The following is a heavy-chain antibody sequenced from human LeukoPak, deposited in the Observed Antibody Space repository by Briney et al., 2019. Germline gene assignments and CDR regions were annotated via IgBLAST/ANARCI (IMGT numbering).Heavy chain of an antibody. J-gene: IGHJ5*02. CDR2: ISAYNGNT. CDR3: AREPYSSRQNWFDP. V-gene: IGHV1-18*01. Sequence: ASVKVSCKASGYTSTSYGISWVRQAPGQGLEWMGWISAYNGNTNYAQKLQGRVTMTTDTSTSTAYMELRSLRSEDTAVYYCAREPYSSRQNWFDPWGQGTLVTVSS. D-gene: IGHD6-19*01. CDR1: GYTSTSYG.